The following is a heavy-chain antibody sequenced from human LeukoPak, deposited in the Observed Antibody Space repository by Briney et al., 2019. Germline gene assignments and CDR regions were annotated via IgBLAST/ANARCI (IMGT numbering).Heavy chain of an antibody. CDR2: ISGSGGST. D-gene: IGHD2-2*02. CDR1: GFIFRNYA. J-gene: IGHJ4*02. Sequence: GGSLRLSCATSGFIFRNYAMSWVRQAPGKGLEWVSAISGSGGSTYYADSVKGRFTISRDNSKNTLYLQMNSLRAEDTAVYYCAKRGRGYCSSTSCYRPFDYWGQGTLVTVSS. V-gene: IGHV3-23*01. CDR3: AKRGRGYCSSTSCYRPFDY.